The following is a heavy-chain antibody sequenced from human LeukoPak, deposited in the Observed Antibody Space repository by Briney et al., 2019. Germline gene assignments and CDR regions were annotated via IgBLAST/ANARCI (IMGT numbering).Heavy chain of an antibody. D-gene: IGHD1-26*01. CDR2: ISDDGRNK. J-gene: IGHJ2*01. CDR3: AKDAGRATTIYWYFDL. CDR1: GLTFSNYG. V-gene: IGHV3-30*18. Sequence: GGSLRLSCAASGLTFSNYGTQRVRQAPGKGLEWVAVISDDGRNKYYADSVRGRFTISRDNSKNMLYLQMNSLRPEDTAVYQCAKDAGRATTIYWYFDLWGRGTLVTVSS.